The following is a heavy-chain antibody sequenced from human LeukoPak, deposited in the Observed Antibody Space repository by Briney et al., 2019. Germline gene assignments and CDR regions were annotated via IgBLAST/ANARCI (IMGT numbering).Heavy chain of an antibody. CDR3: ARDNPWGYDFWSGYHDY. CDR2: ISYDGSNK. Sequence: GSLRLSCAASGFTFSSYAMHWVRQAPGKGLEWVAVISYDGSNKYYADSVKGRFTISRDNSKNTLYLQMNSLRAEDTAVYYCARDNPWGYDFWSGYHDYWGQGTLVTVSS. CDR1: GFTFSSYA. J-gene: IGHJ4*02. D-gene: IGHD3-3*01. V-gene: IGHV3-30-3*01.